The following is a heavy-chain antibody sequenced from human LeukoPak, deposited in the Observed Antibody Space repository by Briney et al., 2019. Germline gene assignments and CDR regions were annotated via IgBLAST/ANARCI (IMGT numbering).Heavy chain of an antibody. Sequence: PSETLSLTCAVYGGSFSGYYWSWIRQPPGKGLEWNGEINHSGSTNYNPSLKSRVTISVDTSKNQFSLKLSSVTAADTAVYYCARPSRRSYYGSGSYSAWFDPWGQGTLVTVSS. CDR3: ARPSRRSYYGSGSYSAWFDP. CDR2: INHSGST. CDR1: GGSFSGYY. V-gene: IGHV4-34*01. D-gene: IGHD3-10*01. J-gene: IGHJ5*02.